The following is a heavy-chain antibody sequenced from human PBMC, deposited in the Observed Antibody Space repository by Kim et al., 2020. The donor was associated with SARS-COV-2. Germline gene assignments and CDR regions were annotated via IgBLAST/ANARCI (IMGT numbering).Heavy chain of an antibody. CDR1: GFSFSRFG. V-gene: IGHV3-30*18. Sequence: GGSLRLSCAASGFSFSRFGMHWVRQAPGKGLEWVAVISYDGGEKYYAEFAEGRFTISRDNSNNTVNLHMNSLRPEDTALYYCAKDQQWLVQDYMDVWGKGTTVTVSS. D-gene: IGHD6-19*01. CDR3: AKDQQWLVQDYMDV. J-gene: IGHJ6*03. CDR2: ISYDGGEK.